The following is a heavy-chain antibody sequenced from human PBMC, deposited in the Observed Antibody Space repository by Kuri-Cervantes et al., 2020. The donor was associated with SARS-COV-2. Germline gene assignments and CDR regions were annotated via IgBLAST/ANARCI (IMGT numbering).Heavy chain of an antibody. V-gene: IGHV3-30*18. J-gene: IGHJ5*02. CDR3: VKGSSSWYDFWFDP. CDR2: ISYDGSNK. Sequence: GESLKISCAASGFTFSSYGMHWVRQAPGKGLEWVAVISYDGSNKCYADSVKGRFTISRDNSKNTLYLQMNSLRAEDTAVYYCVKGSSSWYDFWFDPWGQGTLVTVSS. CDR1: GFTFSSYG. D-gene: IGHD6-13*01.